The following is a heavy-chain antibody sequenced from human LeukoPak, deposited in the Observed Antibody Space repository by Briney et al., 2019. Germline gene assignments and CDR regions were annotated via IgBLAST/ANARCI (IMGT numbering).Heavy chain of an antibody. Sequence: GGSLRLSCAASGFTFSSYEMNWVRQAPGKGLEWVAFIGYDGSNKYYADSVKGRFTISSDNSKNTLYLQMNSLRAEDTAVYYCAKDRWGSHYYYYYMDVWGKGTTVTVSS. CDR1: GFTFSSYE. V-gene: IGHV3-30*02. CDR2: IGYDGSNK. D-gene: IGHD3-16*01. CDR3: AKDRWGSHYYYYYMDV. J-gene: IGHJ6*03.